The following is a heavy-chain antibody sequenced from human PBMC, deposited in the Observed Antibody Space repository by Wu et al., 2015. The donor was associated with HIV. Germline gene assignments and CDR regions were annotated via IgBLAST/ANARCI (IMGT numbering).Heavy chain of an antibody. J-gene: IGHJ6*02. CDR2: INPLFGTT. V-gene: IGHV1-69*05. CDR1: GGTFSSFA. D-gene: IGHD5-12*01. Sequence: QVQLVQSGAEVKKPASSVKVSCKASGGTFSSFALSWVRQAPGQGLEWMGGINPLFGTTKHVQRFQDRVTFSTDESKRTVYMELSSLRNEDTAVYYCARNTDSVATSLYSLGVWGQGTTVTVSS. CDR3: ARNTDSVATSLYSLGV.